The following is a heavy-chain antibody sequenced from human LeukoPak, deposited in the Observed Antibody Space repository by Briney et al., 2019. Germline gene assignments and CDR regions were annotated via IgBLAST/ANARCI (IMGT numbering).Heavy chain of an antibody. CDR1: GYTFTSYS. CDR3: ATYRQVLLPFES. V-gene: IGHV1-46*01. D-gene: IGHD2-8*02. CDR2: INPSGGST. Sequence: ASVKVSCKASGYTFTSYSMHWVRQAPGQGLEWMGIINPSGGSTSYAQKFQGRVTMTRDMSTSTVYMELNSLRAEDTAIYYCATYRQVLLPFESWGQGTLVTVSS. J-gene: IGHJ4*02.